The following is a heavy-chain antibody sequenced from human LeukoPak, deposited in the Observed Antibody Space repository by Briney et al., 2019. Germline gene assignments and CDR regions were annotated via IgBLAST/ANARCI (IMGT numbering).Heavy chain of an antibody. CDR3: AKDNVSYGSGSSFDY. CDR2: ISWNSGSI. V-gene: IGHV3-9*01. Sequence: GGSLRLSCAASGFTFDDYAMHWVRQAPGKGLEWVSGISWNSGSIGYADSVKGRFTISRENAKNSLYLQMNSLRAEDTALYYCAKDNVSYGSGSSFDYWGQGTLVTVSS. J-gene: IGHJ4*02. CDR1: GFTFDDYA. D-gene: IGHD3-10*01.